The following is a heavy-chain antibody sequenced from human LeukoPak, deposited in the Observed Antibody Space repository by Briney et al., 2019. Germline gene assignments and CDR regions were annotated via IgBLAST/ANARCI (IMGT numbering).Heavy chain of an antibody. CDR1: GFTVSSNY. CDR3: ARGAYCGGDCYFQFDY. V-gene: IGHV3-53*04. J-gene: IGHJ4*02. CDR2: IYSGGST. D-gene: IGHD2-21*02. Sequence: GGSLRLSCAASGFTVSSNYMSWVRQAPGKGLEWVSVIYSGGSTYYADSVKGRFTISRHNSKNTLYLQMNSLRAEDTAVYYCARGAYCGGDCYFQFDYWGQGTLVTVSS.